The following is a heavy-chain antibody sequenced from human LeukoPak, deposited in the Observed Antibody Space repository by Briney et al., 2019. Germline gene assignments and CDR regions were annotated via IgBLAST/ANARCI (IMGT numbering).Heavy chain of an antibody. Sequence: ASVKVSCKASGGTFRSSAITWVRQAPGQGLEWMGWINPNSGGTNYAQKFQGRVTMTRDTSISTAYMELSRLRSDDTAVYYCARGWRFLTWFDPWGQGTLVTVSS. CDR2: INPNSGGT. CDR1: GGTFRSSA. D-gene: IGHD3-3*01. J-gene: IGHJ5*02. V-gene: IGHV1-2*02. CDR3: ARGWRFLTWFDP.